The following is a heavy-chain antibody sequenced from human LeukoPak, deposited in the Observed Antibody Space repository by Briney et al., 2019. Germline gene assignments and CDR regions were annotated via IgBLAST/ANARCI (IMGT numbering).Heavy chain of an antibody. Sequence: ASVKVSCKVSGDTLTELSTHWVRQAPGKGLEWVGGFDPEHGEMIYAQKLQGRVTMTEDRSTDTAYMELSSLRPEDTAVYYCATGGPWDLLKYWGQGTLVTVSS. J-gene: IGHJ4*02. CDR1: GDTLTELS. V-gene: IGHV1-24*01. CDR2: FDPEHGEM. CDR3: ATGGPWDLLKY. D-gene: IGHD3-9*01.